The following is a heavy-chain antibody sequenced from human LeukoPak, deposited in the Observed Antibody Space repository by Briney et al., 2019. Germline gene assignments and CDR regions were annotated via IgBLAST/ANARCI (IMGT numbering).Heavy chain of an antibody. CDR1: GFTVSSYS. V-gene: IGHV3-21*01. J-gene: IGHJ4*02. Sequence: GGSLRLSCAASGFTVSSYSMNWVRQAPGKGLEWVSSISSSSSYIYYADSVKGRFTISRDNAKNSLYLQMNSLRAEDTAVYYCARDSSGWYFSDYWGQGTLVTVSS. D-gene: IGHD6-19*01. CDR2: ISSSSSYI. CDR3: ARDSSGWYFSDY.